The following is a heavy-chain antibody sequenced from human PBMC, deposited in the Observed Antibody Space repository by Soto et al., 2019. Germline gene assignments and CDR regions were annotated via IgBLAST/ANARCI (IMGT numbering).Heavy chain of an antibody. CDR1: GGIFSSYG. J-gene: IGHJ6*02. CDR3: AGGVDEYCYYGMDV. Sequence: QVQLVQSGAEMKEPGSSVKVSCKASGGIFSSYGINWVRQAPGQGLEWMGGIIPVAAISGIANVAQRFQGRVTISADISTRTAYMELSGLTSDDTAVYYCAGGVDEYCYYGMDVWGQGTAVIVSS. V-gene: IGHV1-69*17. CDR2: IIPVAAISGIA. D-gene: IGHD2-8*02.